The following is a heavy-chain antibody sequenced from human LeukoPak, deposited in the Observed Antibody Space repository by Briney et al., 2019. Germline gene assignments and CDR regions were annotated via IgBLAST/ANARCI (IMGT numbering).Heavy chain of an antibody. Sequence: AASVKVSCKASVYTFTSYGISWVRQAPGQGLEWMGWVSAYNGNTNYALKLQGRVTMTTDTSTSTAYMELRSLRSDDTAVYYCARVTVEYDILTGYYPDYFDYWGQGTLVTVSS. J-gene: IGHJ4*02. D-gene: IGHD3-9*01. V-gene: IGHV1-18*01. CDR3: ARVTVEYDILTGYYPDYFDY. CDR2: VSAYNGNT. CDR1: VYTFTSYG.